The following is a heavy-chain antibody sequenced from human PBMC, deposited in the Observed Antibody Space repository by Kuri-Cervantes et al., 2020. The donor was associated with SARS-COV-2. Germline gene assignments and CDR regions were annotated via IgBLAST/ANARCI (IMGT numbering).Heavy chain of an antibody. V-gene: IGHV1-69*06. CDR3: ARDRDDFWSGHRVNYYYYGMDV. D-gene: IGHD3-3*01. CDR2: IIPIFGTA. J-gene: IGHJ6*02. CDR1: GGTFSSYA. Sequence: SVKVSCKASGGTFSSYAISWVRQAPGQGLEWMGGIIPIFGTANYAQKFQGRVTITADKSTSTAYMELSSLRSEDTAVYYCARDRDDFWSGHRVNYYYYGMDVWGQGTTVTVSS.